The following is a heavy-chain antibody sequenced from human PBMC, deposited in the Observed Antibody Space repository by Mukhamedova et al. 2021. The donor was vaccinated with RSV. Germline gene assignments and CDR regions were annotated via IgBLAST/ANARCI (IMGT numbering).Heavy chain of an antibody. J-gene: IGHJ3*02. Sequence: GIINPSGGSTSYAQKFQGRVTMTRDTSTSTVYMELSSLRSEDTAVYYCARERKIGYCSSTSCGDAFAIWGQGTMVTVSS. CDR3: ARERKIGYCSSTSCGDAFAI. CDR2: INPSGGST. D-gene: IGHD2-2*01. V-gene: IGHV1-46*01.